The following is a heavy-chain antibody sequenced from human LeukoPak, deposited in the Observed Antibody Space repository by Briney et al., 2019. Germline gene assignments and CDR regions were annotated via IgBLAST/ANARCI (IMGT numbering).Heavy chain of an antibody. D-gene: IGHD3-10*01. J-gene: IGHJ3*02. Sequence: PGGSLRLSCAASGFTFSNAWMSWVRQAPGKGLEWVGRIKSKTDGGTTDYAAPVEGRFTISRDDSKSTLYLQMNSLKTEDTAVYYCTTDWLPWFGEPGQRDAFDIWGQGTMVTVSS. CDR2: IKSKTDGGTT. V-gene: IGHV3-15*01. CDR3: TTDWLPWFGEPGQRDAFDI. CDR1: GFTFSNAW.